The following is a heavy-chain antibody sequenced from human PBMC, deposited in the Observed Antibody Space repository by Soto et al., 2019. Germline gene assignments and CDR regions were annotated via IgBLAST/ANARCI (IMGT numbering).Heavy chain of an antibody. J-gene: IGHJ6*02. V-gene: IGHV3-30*18. CDR1: GFTFSSYG. CDR3: AKDVVVGATPGLGDYYYYYGMDV. CDR2: ISYDGSNK. D-gene: IGHD1-26*01. Sequence: QVQLVESGGGVVQPGRSLRLSCAASGFTFSSYGMHWVRQAPGKGLEWVAVISYDGSNKYYADSVKGRFTISRDNSKHTLYLQMNSLRAEDTAVYYCAKDVVVGATPGLGDYYYYYGMDVWGQGTTVTVSS.